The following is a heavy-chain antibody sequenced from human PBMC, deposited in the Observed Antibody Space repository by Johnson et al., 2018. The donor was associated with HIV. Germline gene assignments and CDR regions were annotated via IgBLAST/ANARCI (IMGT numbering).Heavy chain of an antibody. Sequence: QVQLVESGGGVVQPGTSLRLSCAASGFTFSRCGMHWVRQAPGKGLEWAAVISNDGSNKYYADSVKGRFTISRDNSKNTLYLQMNSLRAEDTAVYYCARGGSSTSRDAFDIWGQGTMVTVSS. CDR3: ARGGSSTSRDAFDI. V-gene: IGHV3-30*03. J-gene: IGHJ3*02. CDR1: GFTFSRCG. CDR2: ISNDGSNK. D-gene: IGHD2-2*01.